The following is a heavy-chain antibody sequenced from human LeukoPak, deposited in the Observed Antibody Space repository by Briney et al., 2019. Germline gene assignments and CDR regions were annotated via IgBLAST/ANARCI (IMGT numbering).Heavy chain of an antibody. V-gene: IGHV3-30*18. CDR2: ISYDGSNT. D-gene: IGHD3-10*01. J-gene: IGHJ4*02. CDR3: AKPYYYGSRSYMDY. CDR1: GFTFSSYG. Sequence: GGSLRLSCAAYGFTFSSYGMHWVRQAPGQGLEWVAVISYDGSNTYYADSVKGRFTISRDNSKNMLYLQMNSLRAEDTAVYYCAKPYYYGSRSYMDYWGQGTLVTVSS.